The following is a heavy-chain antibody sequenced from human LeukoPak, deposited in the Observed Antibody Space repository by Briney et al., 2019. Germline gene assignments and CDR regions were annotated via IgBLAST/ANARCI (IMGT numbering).Heavy chain of an antibody. CDR3: ARTGNYYDSSGYYTYFDY. Sequence: NPGGSLRLSCAASGFTFSDYYMSWIRQAPGKGLEWVSYISSSGSTIYYADSVKGRFTIARDNAKNSLYLQMNSLRAEDTAVYYCARTGNYYDSSGYYTYFDYWGQGTLVTVSS. CDR2: ISSSGSTI. D-gene: IGHD3-22*01. J-gene: IGHJ4*02. V-gene: IGHV3-11*04. CDR1: GFTFSDYY.